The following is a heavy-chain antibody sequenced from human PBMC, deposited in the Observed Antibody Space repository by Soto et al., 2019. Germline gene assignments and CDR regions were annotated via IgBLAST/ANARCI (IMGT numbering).Heavy chain of an antibody. D-gene: IGHD6-6*01. CDR1: GFTFSSYG. CDR2: IWYDGSNK. CDR3: ARDQAARGYYAMDV. J-gene: IGHJ6*02. Sequence: GGSLRLSCAASGFTFSSYGMHWVRQAPGKGLEWVAVIWYDGSNKYYADSVKGRFTISRDNSKNTLYLQMNSLRAEDTAVYYCARDQAARGYYAMDVWGQGTTVTVSS. V-gene: IGHV3-33*01.